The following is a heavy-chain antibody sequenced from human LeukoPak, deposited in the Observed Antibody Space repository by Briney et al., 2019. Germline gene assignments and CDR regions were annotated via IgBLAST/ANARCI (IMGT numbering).Heavy chain of an antibody. V-gene: IGHV1-2*02. D-gene: IGHD2-2*01. CDR2: INTNTGVT. J-gene: IGHJ5*02. CDR1: GYTFTGYY. Sequence: GASVKVSCKASGYTFTGYYMHWVRQAPGQGLEWMGWINTNTGVTHYAQMFRGRVTLTRDTSSSTAYMDLSGLRSDDTAVYYCAREGDVVADVNWFDPWGQGTLVTVSS. CDR3: AREGDVVADVNWFDP.